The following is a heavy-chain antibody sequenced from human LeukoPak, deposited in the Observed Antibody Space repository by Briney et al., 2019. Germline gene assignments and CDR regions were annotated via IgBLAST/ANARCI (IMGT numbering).Heavy chain of an antibody. CDR2: ISGSGGST. Sequence: GGSLRLSCAASGFTFSSYGMSSVRQAPGKGLEWVSAISGSGGSTYYAESVKGRFTISRDNSKNTLYLQMNSLRAEDTAVYYCARVVPPTDYGSGSYFWDPYYFDYWGQGTLVTVSS. CDR3: ARVVPPTDYGSGSYFWDPYYFDY. D-gene: IGHD3-10*01. V-gene: IGHV3-23*01. CDR1: GFTFSSYG. J-gene: IGHJ4*02.